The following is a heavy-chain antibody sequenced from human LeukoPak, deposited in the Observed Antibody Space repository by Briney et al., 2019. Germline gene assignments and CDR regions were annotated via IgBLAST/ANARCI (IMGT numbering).Heavy chain of an antibody. J-gene: IGHJ4*02. Sequence: QAGGSLRLSCAASGFTFSSYSMSWVRQAPGKGLEWVSVIYSGGSTYYADSVKGRFTISRDNSKNTLYLEMNSLRAEDTAVYYCAKDIGSYYDYWGQGILVTVSS. D-gene: IGHD3-10*01. CDR2: IYSGGST. CDR3: AKDIGSYYDY. V-gene: IGHV3-66*02. CDR1: GFTFSSYS.